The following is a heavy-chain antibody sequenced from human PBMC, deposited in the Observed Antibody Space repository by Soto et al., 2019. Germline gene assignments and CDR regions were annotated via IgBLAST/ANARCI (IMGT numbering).Heavy chain of an antibody. J-gene: IGHJ5*02. V-gene: IGHV1-69*12. Sequence: QVQLVQSGAEVKKPGSSVKVSCKASGGTFSSYAITWVRQAPGLGLEWMGGFIPIFGTANYTQKFQGRVTITADESTSTAYMELSSLRSEDTAVYYCARDRGPSSGYYPYWFDPWGQGTLVTVSS. D-gene: IGHD3-22*01. CDR1: GGTFSSYA. CDR3: ARDRGPSSGYYPYWFDP. CDR2: FIPIFGTA.